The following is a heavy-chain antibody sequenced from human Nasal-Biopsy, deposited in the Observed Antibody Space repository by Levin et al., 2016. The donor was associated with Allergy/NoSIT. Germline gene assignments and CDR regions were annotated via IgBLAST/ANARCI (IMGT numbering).Heavy chain of an antibody. CDR2: ISFDAIKK. Sequence: GESLKISCVASGFTFSSYGMHWVRQAPGKGLEWVTVISFDAIKKYYADSVEGRFTISRDNRKDTLSLQMNSLRAEDTAIYYCARDGNRYDNDGDVRTRYSYNGIDVWGQGTTVTVSS. J-gene: IGHJ6*02. D-gene: IGHD3-10*01. CDR1: GFTFSSYG. CDR3: ARDGNRYDNDGDVRTRYSYNGIDV. V-gene: IGHV3-30*03.